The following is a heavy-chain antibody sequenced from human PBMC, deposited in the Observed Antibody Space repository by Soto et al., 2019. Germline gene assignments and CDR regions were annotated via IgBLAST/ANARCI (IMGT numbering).Heavy chain of an antibody. V-gene: IGHV1-46*01. J-gene: IGHJ4*02. D-gene: IGHD3-22*01. CDR2: INPSGGST. Sequence: ASVKVSCKASGYTFTSYYVHWVRQAPGQGLEWMGIINPSGGSTSYAQKFQGRVTVTRDTSTSTVYMELSSLRSEDTAVYYCARVADYYDSSGNQYYFDYWGQGTLVTVAS. CDR1: GYTFTSYY. CDR3: ARVADYYDSSGNQYYFDY.